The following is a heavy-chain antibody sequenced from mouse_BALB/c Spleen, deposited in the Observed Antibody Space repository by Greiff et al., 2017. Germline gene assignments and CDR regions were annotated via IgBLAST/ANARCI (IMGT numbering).Heavy chain of an antibody. Sequence: EVMLVESGPGLVKPSQSLSLTCTVTGYSITSDYAWNWIRQFPENKLEWMGYISYSGSTSYNPSLKSRISITRDTSKNQFFLQLNSVTTEDTATYYCARGYAMDYWGQGTSVTVSS. CDR3: ARGYAMDY. V-gene: IGHV3-2*02. CDR1: GYSITSDYA. J-gene: IGHJ4*01. CDR2: ISYSGST.